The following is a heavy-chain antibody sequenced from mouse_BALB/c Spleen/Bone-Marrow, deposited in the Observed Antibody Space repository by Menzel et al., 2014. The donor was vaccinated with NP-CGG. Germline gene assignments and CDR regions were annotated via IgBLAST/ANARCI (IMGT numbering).Heavy chain of an antibody. CDR2: ISSGSSTI. Sequence: EVQVVESGGGLVQPGGSRKLSCAASGFTFSSFGMHWVRQAPEKGLEWVAYISSGSSTIHYADTVKGRFTISRDNPKNTLFLQMTSLRSEDTAMYYCARSDGNYDYAMDYWGQGTSVTVSS. D-gene: IGHD2-1*01. CDR1: GFTFSSFG. J-gene: IGHJ4*01. V-gene: IGHV5-17*02. CDR3: ARSDGNYDYAMDY.